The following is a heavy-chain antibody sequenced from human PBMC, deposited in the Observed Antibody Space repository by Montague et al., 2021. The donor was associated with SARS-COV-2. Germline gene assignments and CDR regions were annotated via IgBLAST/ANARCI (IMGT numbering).Heavy chain of an antibody. J-gene: IGHJ4*02. CDR3: ASETYTSGWFQQFDY. D-gene: IGHD6-19*01. CDR2: KKNSGTT. Sequence: CTRHAPISCVVCCGRKKNSGTTYYNPSLQSRVTISVDTSKKQFSLKLSSVTAADTAVYSCASETYTSGWFQQFDYWGQGTLV. V-gene: IGHV4-39*01.